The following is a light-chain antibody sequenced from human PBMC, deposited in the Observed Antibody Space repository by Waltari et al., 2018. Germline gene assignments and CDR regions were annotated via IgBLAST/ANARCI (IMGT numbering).Light chain of an antibody. J-gene: IGLJ3*02. CDR2: SNT. CDR1: SPNIGDNY. CDR3: AAWDDTLSHWV. V-gene: IGLV1-47*01. Sequence: QSVLTQPPSASGTPGQRVTISCSGSSPNIGDNYVTWYQHLPGTAPKLLIFSNTQRPSGVRDRFSGSKSGTSASLAISGLRSEDEGDYYCAAWDDTLSHWVFGGGTKLTVL.